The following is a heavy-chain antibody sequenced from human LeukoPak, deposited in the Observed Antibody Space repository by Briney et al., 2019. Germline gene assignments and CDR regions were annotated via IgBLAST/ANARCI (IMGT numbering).Heavy chain of an antibody. D-gene: IGHD6-19*01. CDR3: ARDHGTVAGRWVTDSDY. CDR2: ISSGSRYI. V-gene: IGHV3-21*01. Sequence: GGSLRLSCAASGFTFSSYTMNWFRQAPGKGLQWVSSISSGSRYIFYADSLKGRFTISRDNAKNSLYLQMTSLRAEDTAVYYCARDHGTVAGRWVTDSDYWGQGTLVTVSS. J-gene: IGHJ4*02. CDR1: GFTFSSYT.